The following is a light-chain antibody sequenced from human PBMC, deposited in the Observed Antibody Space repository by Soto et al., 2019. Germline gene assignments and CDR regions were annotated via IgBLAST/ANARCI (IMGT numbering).Light chain of an antibody. CDR1: QSVSRN. CDR2: GAS. CDR3: QQYNNWPLIT. V-gene: IGKV3-15*01. J-gene: IGKJ5*01. Sequence: EIVMTQSPATLSVSPGERATLSCRASQSVSRNLAWYQQKRGQAPRLLIYGASTRATGIPARFSGSGSGTEFTLTISSLQSEDFAVYSCQQYNNWPLITFGQGTRLEIK.